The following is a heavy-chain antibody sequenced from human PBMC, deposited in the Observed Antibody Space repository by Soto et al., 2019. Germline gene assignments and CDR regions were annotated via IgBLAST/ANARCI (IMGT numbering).Heavy chain of an antibody. CDR1: GYTFTGYY. Sequence: QVQLVQSGAEVKKPGASVKVSCKASGYTFTGYYMHWVRQAPGQGLEWMGWINPNSGGTGYAQKFQGRVTMTRNTSISTAYMELSSLRSEDTAVYYCARFGSGIAAAGRNWYFDLWGRGTLVTVSS. D-gene: IGHD6-13*01. J-gene: IGHJ2*01. CDR2: INPNSGGT. V-gene: IGHV1-2*02. CDR3: ARFGSGIAAAGRNWYFDL.